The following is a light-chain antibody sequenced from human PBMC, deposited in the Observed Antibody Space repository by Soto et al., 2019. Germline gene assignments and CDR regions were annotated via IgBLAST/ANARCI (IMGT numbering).Light chain of an antibody. J-gene: IGLJ2*01. V-gene: IGLV2-8*01. CDR3: SSYAGYNNFVV. CDR2: EVS. Sequence: QSALTQPASVSGSPGQSITISCTGTGSDIGRYDFVSWFQQHPGKVPKLVIYEVSSRPSGVSDRFSGSKSGNTASLTVSGLQADDEADFYCSSYAGYNNFVVFGGGTKVTVL. CDR1: GSDIGRYDF.